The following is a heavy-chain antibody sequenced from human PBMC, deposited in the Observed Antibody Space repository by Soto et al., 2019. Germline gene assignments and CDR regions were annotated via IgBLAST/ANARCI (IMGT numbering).Heavy chain of an antibody. Sequence: PGGSLRLSCAASGFTFSSYGMHWVRQAPGKGLEWVAVISYDGSNKYYADSVKGRFTISRDNSKNTLYLQMNSLRAEDTAVYYCAKDLLMYSSSINWFDPWGQGTLVTVS. CDR1: GFTFSSYG. V-gene: IGHV3-30*18. CDR2: ISYDGSNK. D-gene: IGHD6-6*01. J-gene: IGHJ5*02. CDR3: AKDLLMYSSSINWFDP.